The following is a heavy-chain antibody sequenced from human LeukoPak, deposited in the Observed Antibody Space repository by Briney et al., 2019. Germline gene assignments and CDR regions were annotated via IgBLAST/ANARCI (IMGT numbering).Heavy chain of an antibody. D-gene: IGHD1-1*01. CDR1: DGSFSDFY. Sequence: SETLSLTCAVYDGSFSDFYWSWIRQPPGKGLEWIGEINHIGTTNYNPSFKSRVSISVDTSKNQFSLKLSSVTAADTAVYYCATVRGTGNLDYWGQGTLVTVSS. CDR3: ATVRGTGNLDY. V-gene: IGHV4-34*01. J-gene: IGHJ4*02. CDR2: INHIGTT.